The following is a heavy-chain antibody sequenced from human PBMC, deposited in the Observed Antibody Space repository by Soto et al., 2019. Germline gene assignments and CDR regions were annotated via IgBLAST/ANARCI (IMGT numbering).Heavy chain of an antibody. V-gene: IGHV3-23*01. CDR1: GFTFSNYA. D-gene: IGHD2-21*01. CDR3: GXXAXSSSGSDGYKFDY. CDR2: ISGGGNT. J-gene: IGHJ4*02. Sequence: PGGSLRLSCAASGFTFSNYAMTWVRRAPGKGLEWVSSISGGGNTYXXXXXXXXXXXXXXXXXXTLYLQMDSLRVEDPAVYYCGXXAXSSSGSDGYKFDYWGQGTLVTVSS.